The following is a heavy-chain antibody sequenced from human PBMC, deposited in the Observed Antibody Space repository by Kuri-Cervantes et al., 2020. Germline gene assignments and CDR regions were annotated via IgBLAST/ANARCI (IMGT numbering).Heavy chain of an antibody. CDR2: VYPGDSDT. D-gene: IGHD5-18*01. V-gene: IGHV5-51*04. J-gene: IGHJ4*02. CDR1: GYNFTNYW. CDR3: ARLGGGRGTAMDMDY. Sequence: KVSCKGSGYNFTNYWIGWVRQMPGKGLEWMGIVYPGDSDTRYSPSFQGQVTFSADKPISTAYLQWSSLKASDTAMYYCARLGGGRGTAMDMDYWGQGTLVTVSS.